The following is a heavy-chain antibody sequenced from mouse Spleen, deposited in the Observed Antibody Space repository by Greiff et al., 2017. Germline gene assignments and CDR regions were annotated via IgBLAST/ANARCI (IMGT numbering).Heavy chain of an antibody. J-gene: IGHJ4*01. V-gene: IGHV1-76*01. Sequence: QVQLKESGAELVRPGASVKLSCKASGYTFTDYYINWVKQRPGQGLEWIARIYPGSGNTYYNEKFKGKATLTAEKSSSTAYMQLSSLTSEDSAVYFCARDYGSSYGYAMDYWGQGTSVTVSS. CDR2: IYPGSGNT. CDR3: ARDYGSSYGYAMDY. D-gene: IGHD1-1*01. CDR1: GYTFTDYY.